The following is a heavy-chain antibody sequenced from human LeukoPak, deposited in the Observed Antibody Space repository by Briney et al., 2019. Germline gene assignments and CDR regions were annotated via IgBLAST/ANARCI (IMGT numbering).Heavy chain of an antibody. J-gene: IGHJ4*02. V-gene: IGHV3-74*01. Sequence: GGSLRLSCAASGFTFSSYWMHWVRQGPGKGLVWVSRINSDGSSTSYADSVKGRFTVSRDNSKNTLYLQMNSLRAEDTAVYYCAKDGDLVALTFDYWGQGTLVTVSS. CDR3: AKDGDLVALTFDY. D-gene: IGHD5-12*01. CDR2: INSDGSST. CDR1: GFTFSSYW.